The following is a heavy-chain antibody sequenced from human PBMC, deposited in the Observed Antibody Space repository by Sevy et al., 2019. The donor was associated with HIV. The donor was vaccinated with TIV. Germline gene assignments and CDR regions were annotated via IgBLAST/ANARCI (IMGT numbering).Heavy chain of an antibody. V-gene: IGHV3-21*01. Sequence: GGSLRLSCAASGFTFSSHSMNWVRQAPGKGLEWVASISSSSSYIYYADSVKGRLTISRDNAKNSLYLQLNSLRAEDTAVYYCARLEYVSTSGAFDIWGQGTMVTVSS. CDR2: ISSSSSYI. CDR1: GFTFSSHS. CDR3: ARLEYVSTSGAFDI. J-gene: IGHJ3*02. D-gene: IGHD6-6*01.